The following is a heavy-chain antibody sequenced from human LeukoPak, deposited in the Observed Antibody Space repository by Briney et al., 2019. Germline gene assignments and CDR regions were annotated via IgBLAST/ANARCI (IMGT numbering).Heavy chain of an antibody. Sequence: PSETLSLTCAVCGVFISRYCSGSVRQPPGKGLEWIGYIYYSGSTNYNPSLKSRVTISVDTSKNQFSLKLSSVTAADTAVDYCASMVRGAALDYWGQGTLVTVSS. J-gene: IGHJ4*02. V-gene: IGHV4-59*08. D-gene: IGHD3-10*01. CDR1: GVFISRYC. CDR2: IYYSGST. CDR3: ASMVRGAALDY.